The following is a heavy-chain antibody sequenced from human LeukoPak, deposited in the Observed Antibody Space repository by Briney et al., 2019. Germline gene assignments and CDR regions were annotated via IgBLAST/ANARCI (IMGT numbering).Heavy chain of an antibody. D-gene: IGHD2-8*01. V-gene: IGHV1-18*01. CDR1: GYSFTSHG. J-gene: IGHJ5*02. CDR3: ARDLGYCSTSGCQTNCFEP. Sequence: ASVKVSCKASGYSFTSHGISWVRLAPGQGLEWMGWINTYNADTNYAQKFQDRVTMTIDTSTTTAYMELRSLRSDDTALYYCARDLGYCSTSGCQTNCFEPWGQGTLVTVSS. CDR2: INTYNADT.